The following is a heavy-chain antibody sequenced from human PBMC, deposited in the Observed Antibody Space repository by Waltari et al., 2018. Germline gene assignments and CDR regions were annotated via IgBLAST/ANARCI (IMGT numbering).Heavy chain of an antibody. J-gene: IGHJ3*01. CDR2: IGHEAIIT. V-gene: IGHV3-33*01. Sequence: QAQLVESGGGVVQPGTSLRLSCAASGFSFRSYAMHWVRQAPGKGLEWVAVIGHEAIITDYADSVRGRFTSSRDNARQTLYLQMNSLRGDDTASYFCARVTTPHYDSTGAQDALGVWGQGTRVTVS. D-gene: IGHD2-8*02. CDR1: GFSFRSYA. CDR3: ARVTTPHYDSTGAQDALGV.